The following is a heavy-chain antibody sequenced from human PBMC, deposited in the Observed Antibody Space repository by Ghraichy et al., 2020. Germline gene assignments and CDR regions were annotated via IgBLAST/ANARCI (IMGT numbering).Heavy chain of an antibody. J-gene: IGHJ5*02. CDR3: ATVGIAAAGTPNWFDP. CDR2: FDPEDGET. Sequence: ASVKVSCKVSGYTLTELSMHWVRQAPGKGLEWMGGFDPEDGETIYAQKFQGRVTMTEDTSTDTAYMELSSLRSEDTAVYYCATVGIAAAGTPNWFDPWGQGTLVNVTS. D-gene: IGHD6-13*01. V-gene: IGHV1-24*01. CDR1: GYTLTELS.